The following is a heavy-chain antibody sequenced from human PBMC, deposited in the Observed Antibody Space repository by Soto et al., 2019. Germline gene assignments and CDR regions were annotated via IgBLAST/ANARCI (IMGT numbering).Heavy chain of an antibody. CDR2: ISYDGSNK. Sequence: ALRLSCAAPGFTFSSYAMHWVRQAPGKGLEWVAVISYDGSNKYYADSVKGRFTISRDNSKNTLYLQMNSLRAEDTAVYYCARSRDDFWSGYRPTYYYYYGMDVWGQGTTVTVSS. V-gene: IGHV3-30-3*01. CDR1: GFTFSSYA. CDR3: ARSRDDFWSGYRPTYYYYYGMDV. D-gene: IGHD3-3*01. J-gene: IGHJ6*02.